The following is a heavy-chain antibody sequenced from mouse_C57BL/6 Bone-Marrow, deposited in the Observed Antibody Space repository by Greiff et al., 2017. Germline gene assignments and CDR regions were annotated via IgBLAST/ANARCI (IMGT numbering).Heavy chain of an antibody. Sequence: QVQLQQSGAELVRPGASVKLSCKASGYTFTDYYINWVKQRPGQGLEWIARIYPGSGNTYYNEKFKGKATLTAEKSSSTAYMQLSSLTSEDSAVYFCARGEGNPVYFDYWGQGTTLTVSS. V-gene: IGHV1-76*01. J-gene: IGHJ2*01. CDR1: GYTFTDYY. CDR2: IYPGSGNT. CDR3: ARGEGNPVYFDY. D-gene: IGHD2-1*01.